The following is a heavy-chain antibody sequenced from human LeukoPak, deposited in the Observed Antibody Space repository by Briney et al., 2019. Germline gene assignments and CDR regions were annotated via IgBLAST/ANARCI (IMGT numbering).Heavy chain of an antibody. D-gene: IGHD6-6*01. CDR2: ISSSGSII. CDR1: GFTFSTYE. J-gene: IGHJ4*02. V-gene: IGHV3-48*03. CDR3: ARVYRSSSGPTLDY. Sequence: GGSLRLSCAASGFTFSTYEMNWVRQAPGKGLEWVSYISSSGSIIYYADSVKGRFTISRDNAKNSLYLQMNSLRAEDTAVYYCARVYRSSSGPTLDYWGQGTLVTVSS.